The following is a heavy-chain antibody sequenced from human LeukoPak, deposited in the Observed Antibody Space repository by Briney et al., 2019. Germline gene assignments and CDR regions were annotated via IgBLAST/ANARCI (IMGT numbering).Heavy chain of an antibody. CDR2: ISSSGSTL. J-gene: IGHJ4*02. D-gene: IGHD4-17*01. CDR3: ANTPTATTPPEY. V-gene: IGHV3-11*01. Sequence: GGSLRLSCAASGFTFSDYYMSWIRQAPGKGLEWISYISSSGSTLYYADSVKGRFTISRDNSKNTLYLQMNSLRAEDTAVYYCANTPTATTPPEYWGQGTLVTVSS. CDR1: GFTFSDYY.